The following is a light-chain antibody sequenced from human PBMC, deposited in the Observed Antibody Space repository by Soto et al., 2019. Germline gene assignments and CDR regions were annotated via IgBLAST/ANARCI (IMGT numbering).Light chain of an antibody. CDR3: QQYGSSPLT. CDR1: QSVRSSY. Sequence: EIVLTQSPGTLSLSPGERATLSCRASQSVRSSYLAWYQQKPGQAPRLLIYGASSRTTDFADRFSGSGSGTDCTLTISRLEPEDFAVYYCQQYGSSPLTFGGGTKVEIK. CDR2: GAS. J-gene: IGKJ4*01. V-gene: IGKV3-20*01.